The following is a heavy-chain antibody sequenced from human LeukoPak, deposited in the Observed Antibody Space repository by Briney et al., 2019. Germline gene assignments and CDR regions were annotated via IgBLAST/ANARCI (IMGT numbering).Heavy chain of an antibody. J-gene: IGHJ6*03. CDR2: IFYSGTT. D-gene: IGHD1-26*01. CDR1: GDSITSDY. CDR3: ARTRPQDHATSYMDV. Sequence: SETLSLTCNVSGDSITSDYWSWIRQSPEKGLEWIGFIFYSGTTSYSPSLQSRVTISMDTSKSQFSLKLSSVTAADTAVYYCARTRPQDHATSYMDVWGKGTTVTVSS. V-gene: IGHV4-59*08.